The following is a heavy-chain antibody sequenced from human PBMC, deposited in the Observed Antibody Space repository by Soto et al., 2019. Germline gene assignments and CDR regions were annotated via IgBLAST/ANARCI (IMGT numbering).Heavy chain of an antibody. J-gene: IGHJ6*02. D-gene: IGHD3-3*01. CDR2: IYPGDSDT. CDR3: ARLRNDFWSAYHTMDV. V-gene: IGHV5-51*01. CDR1: GYSFTSYW. Sequence: PGESLKISCKGSGYSFTSYWIGWVRQMLGKGLEWMGNIYPGDSDTRHSPSFQGHVTISADKSITTAYLQWSSLKASDTAIYYCARLRNDFWSAYHTMDVWGQGTTVTVSS.